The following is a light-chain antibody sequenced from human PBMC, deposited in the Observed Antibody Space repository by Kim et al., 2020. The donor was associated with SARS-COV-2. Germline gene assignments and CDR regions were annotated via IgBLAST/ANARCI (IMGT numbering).Light chain of an antibody. V-gene: IGLV3-1*01. CDR3: QAWDSSTEGV. CDR1: NLGDKY. J-gene: IGLJ3*02. Sequence: VSPGQTAGITCSGDNLGDKYACWYQQKPGQSPVLVIYQDSKRPSGIPERFSGSNSGNTATLTISGTQAMDEADYYCQAWDSSTEGVFGGGTQLTVL. CDR2: QDS.